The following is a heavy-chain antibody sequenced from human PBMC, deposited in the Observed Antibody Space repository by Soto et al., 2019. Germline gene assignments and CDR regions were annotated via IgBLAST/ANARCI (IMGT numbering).Heavy chain of an antibody. V-gene: IGHV4-34*01. CDR3: ARVGYYGSGSYSMISNWFDP. J-gene: IGHJ5*02. CDR1: GGSFSGYY. CDR2: INHSGST. D-gene: IGHD3-10*01. Sequence: SETLSLTCAVYGGSFSGYYWSWIRQPPGKGLEWIGEINHSGSTNFNPSLKSRVTISVDTSKNQFSLKLSSVTAADTAVYYCARVGYYGSGSYSMISNWFDPWGQGTLVTVSS.